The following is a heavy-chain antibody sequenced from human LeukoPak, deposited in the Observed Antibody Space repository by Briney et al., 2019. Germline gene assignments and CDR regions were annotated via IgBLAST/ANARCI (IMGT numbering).Heavy chain of an antibody. CDR1: GFTFSSYG. Sequence: PGGSLRLSCVTSGFTFSSYGMHWVRQAPGKGLEWVAFIRYDGSNKYYADSVKGRFTISRDNSKNTLYLQMNSLRAEDTAVYYCAKDTERVGFGEFPFDYWGQGTLVTVSS. CDR2: IRYDGSNK. D-gene: IGHD3-10*01. CDR3: AKDTERVGFGEFPFDY. V-gene: IGHV3-30*02. J-gene: IGHJ4*02.